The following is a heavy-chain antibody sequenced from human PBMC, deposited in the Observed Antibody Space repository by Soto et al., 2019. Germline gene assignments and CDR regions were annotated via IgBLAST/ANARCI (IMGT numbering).Heavy chain of an antibody. CDR3: AITSGYSSGWYDYAIPDAFDI. J-gene: IGHJ3*02. D-gene: IGHD6-19*01. CDR2: INAGNGNT. V-gene: IGHV1-3*01. CDR1: GYTFTSYA. Sequence: GASVKVSCKASGYTFTSYAMHLVRQAPGQRLEWMGWINAGNGNTKYSQKFQGRVTITRDTSASTAYMELSSLRSEDTAVYYCAITSGYSSGWYDYAIPDAFDIWGQGTMVTVSS.